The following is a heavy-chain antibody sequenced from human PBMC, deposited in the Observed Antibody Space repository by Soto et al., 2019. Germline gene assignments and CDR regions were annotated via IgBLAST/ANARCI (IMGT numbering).Heavy chain of an antibody. CDR2: ISTNSGHT. V-gene: IGHV1-18*04. CDR3: AREEYRQLDH. Sequence: QVQLVQSGAEVKKPGASVKVSCKASGYTFTNYGISWVRQAPGQGLEWMGWISTNSGHTDYAQNLRGRVTMTTDTSPTTAYIELRSLRSDDTAVYYCAREEYRQLDHWGQGTLVTVSS. J-gene: IGHJ5*02. CDR1: GYTFTNYG. D-gene: IGHD3-16*02.